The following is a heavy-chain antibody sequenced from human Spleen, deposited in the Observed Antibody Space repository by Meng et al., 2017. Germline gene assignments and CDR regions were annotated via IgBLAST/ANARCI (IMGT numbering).Heavy chain of an antibody. CDR1: GFTFSSYW. V-gene: IGHV3-74*01. CDR2: INSDGSST. J-gene: IGHJ6*02. D-gene: IGHD2-15*01. Sequence: ETLSLTCAASGFTFSSYWMHWVRQAPGKGLVWVSRINSDGSSTSYADSVKGRFTISRDNSKNTLYLQMNSLRAEDTAVYYCARGGLGSGYDYYYGMDVWGQGTTVTVSS. CDR3: ARGGLGSGYDYYYGMDV.